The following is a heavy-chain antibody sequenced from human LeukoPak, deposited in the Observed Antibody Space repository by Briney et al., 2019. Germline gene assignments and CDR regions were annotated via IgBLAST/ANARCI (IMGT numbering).Heavy chain of an antibody. J-gene: IGHJ6*03. Sequence: PSETLSLTCTVSGGSISHYYWSWIRQPPGKGLEWIGYIYYSGSTNYNPSLKSRVTISVDTSKNQFSLKLTSVTAADTAVYYCARTTEGGYTYGYFYYYYMDVWGKGTTVTVSS. CDR2: IYYSGST. D-gene: IGHD5-18*01. CDR3: ARTTEGGYTYGYFYYYYMDV. V-gene: IGHV4-59*01. CDR1: GGSISHYY.